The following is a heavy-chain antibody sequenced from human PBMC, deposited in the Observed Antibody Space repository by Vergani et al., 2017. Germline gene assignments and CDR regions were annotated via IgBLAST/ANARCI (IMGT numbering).Heavy chain of an antibody. D-gene: IGHD3-10*01. CDR2: IIPIFGTA. CDR1: SHTFQTYG. J-gene: IGHJ3*02. CDR3: VREGRFGELLQVGAFDI. Sequence: QVQLVQSGAELKKPGASVSVSCKGSSHTFQTYGISWVRQAPGKALQWMGRIIPIFGTANYAQKFQGRVTITADESTSTAYMELRSLRAEDTAVYYCVREGRFGELLQVGAFDIWGQGTMVTVSS. V-gene: IGHV1-69*13.